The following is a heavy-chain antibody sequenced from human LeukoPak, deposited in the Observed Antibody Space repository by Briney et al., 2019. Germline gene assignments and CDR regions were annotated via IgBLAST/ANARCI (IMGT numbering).Heavy chain of an antibody. CDR3: ATNSGTPPRYMGV. CDR1: GLTLTYYPFSYYG. J-gene: IGHJ6*03. CDR2: IRYDGSNE. Sequence: GGSLRLSCAASGLTLTYYPFSYYGLPWVRQSPGKGLECVAVIRYDGSNEGYGDSVKGRFTISRDNSKNMLYLQMNSLRDEDTAVYYWATNSGTPPRYMGVWGKGTTVSVSS. V-gene: IGHV3-33*01. D-gene: IGHD1-1*01.